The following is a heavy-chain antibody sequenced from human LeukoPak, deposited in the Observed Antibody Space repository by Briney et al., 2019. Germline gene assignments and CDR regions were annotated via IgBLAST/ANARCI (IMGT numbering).Heavy chain of an antibody. CDR1: GFTFSDYP. CDR3: AKDLEVLWFGDPTDASDI. Sequence: GGFLRLSCAASGFTFSDYPMNWVRQAPGKGLEWVSVITGSGDSSFYGDSVKGRFTISRDNSKNTLYLQMNSLRVEDTAVYYCAKDLEVLWFGDPTDASDIWGQGTMVTVAS. J-gene: IGHJ3*02. V-gene: IGHV3-23*01. CDR2: ITGSGDSS. D-gene: IGHD3-10*01.